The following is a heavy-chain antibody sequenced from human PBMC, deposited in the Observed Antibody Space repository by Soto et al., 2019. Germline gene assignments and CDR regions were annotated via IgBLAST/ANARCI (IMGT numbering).Heavy chain of an antibody. CDR2: IKQDGSEK. J-gene: IGHJ6*03. V-gene: IGHV3-7*01. CDR3: ACCRSNSCYHYYSGYMDV. Sequence: EVQLVESGGGLVQPGGSLRLSCAASGFTFSSYWMSWVRQAPGKGLEWVANIKQDGSEKYYVDSVKGRFTISRDNAKNSLYLQMNSLRAEDTAVDYCACCRSNSCYHYYSGYMDVWGKGTTVTVSS. D-gene: IGHD2-2*01. CDR1: GFTFSSYW.